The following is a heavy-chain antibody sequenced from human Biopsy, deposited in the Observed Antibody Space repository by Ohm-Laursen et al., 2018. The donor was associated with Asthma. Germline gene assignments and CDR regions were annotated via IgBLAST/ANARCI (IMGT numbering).Heavy chain of an antibody. D-gene: IGHD3-16*01. Sequence: ASVKVSCKASGYPFTDYYVHWVRQSPGQGLEWMGRIDPNSGGTNYAQKFLGRVTMTRDTSVNTAFMVLSRLRSDDTAVYYCARIKIRIGAGTDRYFDLWGRGTLVTVSS. CDR2: IDPNSGGT. CDR3: ARIKIRIGAGTDRYFDL. CDR1: GYPFTDYY. J-gene: IGHJ2*01. V-gene: IGHV1-2*06.